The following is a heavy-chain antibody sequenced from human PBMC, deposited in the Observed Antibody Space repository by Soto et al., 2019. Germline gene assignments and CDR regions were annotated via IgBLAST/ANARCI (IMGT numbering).Heavy chain of an antibody. CDR3: ARNYYDSCGYYD. CDR2: INAGDGNT. Sequence: ASVKVSCKASGYTFTRYTIHWVRQAPGQGLEWMGWINAGDGNTKYSQKFQGRVSITRDTSASTVYMEMSGLRSEDTAVYYCARNYYDSCGYYDWGQGTLVTVSS. CDR1: GYTFTRYT. J-gene: IGHJ4*02. D-gene: IGHD3-22*01. V-gene: IGHV1-3*01.